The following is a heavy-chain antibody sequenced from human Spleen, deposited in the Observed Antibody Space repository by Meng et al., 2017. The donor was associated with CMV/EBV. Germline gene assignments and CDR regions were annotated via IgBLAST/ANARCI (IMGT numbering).Heavy chain of an antibody. Sequence: ASVKVSCKASGYTFTSYGFSWVRQAPGQGLEWMGWIIAHNGNTKYAQKLQGRVTMTTDTSTSTVYMEVRSLRSDDAAMYYCARGIPGGSFDYWGQGTLVTVSS. J-gene: IGHJ4*02. V-gene: IGHV1-18*01. D-gene: IGHD1-26*01. CDR2: IIAHNGNT. CDR3: ARGIPGGSFDY. CDR1: GYTFTSYG.